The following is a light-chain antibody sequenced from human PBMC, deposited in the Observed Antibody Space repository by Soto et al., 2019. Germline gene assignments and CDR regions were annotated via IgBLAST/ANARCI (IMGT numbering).Light chain of an antibody. CDR3: QQYGGSPLT. J-gene: IGKJ4*01. Sequence: IVLTQSPGTLSLSPGERATLSCRASQSVSSSYLAWYQQKPGQAPRLLIYGASRRATGIPDRFSGSGSGRDFTLTISRLEPEDYAVYYCQQYGGSPLTFGGGTNMEIK. CDR1: QSVSSSY. V-gene: IGKV3-20*01. CDR2: GAS.